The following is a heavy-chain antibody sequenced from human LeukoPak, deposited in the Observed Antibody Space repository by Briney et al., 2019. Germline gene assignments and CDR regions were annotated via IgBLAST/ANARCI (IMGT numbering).Heavy chain of an antibody. D-gene: IGHD1-26*01. J-gene: IGHJ4*02. Sequence: PGRSLRLFCAASGFTFSSYGMHWVRQAPGRGLEGVAVIWYDGSNKYYADSVKGRFTISRDNSKSTLYLQMNSLRAEDTAVYYCARGSGNYYVRFDYWGQGTLVTVSS. CDR2: IWYDGSNK. CDR3: ARGSGNYYVRFDY. CDR1: GFTFSSYG. V-gene: IGHV3-33*01.